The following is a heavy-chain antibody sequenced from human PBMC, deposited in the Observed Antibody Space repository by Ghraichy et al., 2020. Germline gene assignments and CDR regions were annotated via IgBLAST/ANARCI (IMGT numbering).Heavy chain of an antibody. J-gene: IGHJ6*02. CDR2: IKSKTDGGTT. V-gene: IGHV3-15*01. CDR1: GFTFSNAW. D-gene: IGHD2-2*01. CDR3: TTDVYCSSTSCYGDYYYGMDV. Sequence: GSLNISCAASGFTFSNAWMSWVRQAPGKGLEWVGRIKSKTDGGTTDYAAPVKGRFTISRDDSKNTLYLQMNSLKTEDTAVYYCTTDVYCSSTSCYGDYYYGMDVWGQGTTVTVSS.